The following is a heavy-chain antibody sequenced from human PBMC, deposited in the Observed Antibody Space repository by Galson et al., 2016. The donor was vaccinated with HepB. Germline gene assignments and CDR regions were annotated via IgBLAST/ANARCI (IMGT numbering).Heavy chain of an antibody. CDR2: VYYRGNT. D-gene: IGHD3-10*01. Sequence: SETLSLTCTVSGDSIDSYYWSWIRQTPGKGLQWIGYVYYRGNTDYNPSLKSRVTISLDTSKAHFSLKLISVTSADTAVYYCARTRHIRRSVLGRVVWFDTWGQGILVTVSS. V-gene: IGHV4-59*08. CDR1: GDSIDSYY. CDR3: ARTRHIRRSVLGRVVWFDT. J-gene: IGHJ5*02.